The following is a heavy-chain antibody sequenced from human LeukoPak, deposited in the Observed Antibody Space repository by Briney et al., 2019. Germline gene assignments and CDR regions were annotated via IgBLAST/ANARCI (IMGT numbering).Heavy chain of an antibody. CDR1: GGSISSYY. J-gene: IGHJ4*02. V-gene: IGHV4-59*01. CDR3: ARSSSSLEYSDY. Sequence: PSETLSLTCTVSGGSISSYYWSWIWQPPGKGLEWIGYIYHSGYTNYNPSLKSRVTISVDTSKNQFSLKVSSVTAADTAVYYCARSSSSLEYSDYWGQGALVTVSS. D-gene: IGHD6-19*01. CDR2: IYHSGYT.